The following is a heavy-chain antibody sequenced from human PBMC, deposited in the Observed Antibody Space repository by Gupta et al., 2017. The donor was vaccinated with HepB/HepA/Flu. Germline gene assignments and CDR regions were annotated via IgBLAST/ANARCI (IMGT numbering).Heavy chain of an antibody. CDR1: GFTFSSYG. D-gene: IGHD3-10*01. CDR3: AKDLYPMVRGVIITPPDY. CDR2: ISYDGSNK. V-gene: IGHV3-30*18. Sequence: QVQLVESGGGVVQPGRSLRLSCAASGFTFSSYGIPWVRQAPGKGLEWVAVISYDGSNKYYADSVKGRFTISRDNSKNTLYLQMNSLRAEDTAVYYCAKDLYPMVRGVIITPPDYWGQGTLVTVSS. J-gene: IGHJ4*02.